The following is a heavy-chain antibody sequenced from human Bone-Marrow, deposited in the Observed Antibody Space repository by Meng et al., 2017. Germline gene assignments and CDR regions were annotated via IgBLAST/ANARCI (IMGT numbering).Heavy chain of an antibody. CDR3: AKPLTMTGYFFPGPYYYGMDV. V-gene: IGHV3-23*01. J-gene: IGHJ6*02. CDR2: ISGSGGST. Sequence: GGSLRRSCAASGFTFSSYAMSGVRQAPGKGLEWVSAISGSGGSTYYADSVKGRFTISRDNSKNTLYLQMNSLRDEDTAVYYCAKPLTMTGYFFPGPYYYGMDVWGQGTMVTVSS. CDR1: GFTFSSYA. D-gene: IGHD3-9*01.